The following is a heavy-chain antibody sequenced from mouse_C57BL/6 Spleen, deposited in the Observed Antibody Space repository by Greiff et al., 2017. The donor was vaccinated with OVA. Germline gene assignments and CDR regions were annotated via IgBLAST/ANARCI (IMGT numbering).Heavy chain of an antibody. CDR2: ISSGGSYT. CDR3: ASFYDYDVGGYAMDY. CDR1: GFTFSSYG. D-gene: IGHD2-4*01. J-gene: IGHJ4*01. Sequence: EVQLQESGGDLVKPGGSLKLSCAASGFTFSSYGMSWVRQTPDKRLEWVATISSGGSYTYYPDSVKGRFTISRDNAKNTLYLQMSSLKSEDTAMYYCASFYDYDVGGYAMDYWGQGTSVTVSS. V-gene: IGHV5-6*01.